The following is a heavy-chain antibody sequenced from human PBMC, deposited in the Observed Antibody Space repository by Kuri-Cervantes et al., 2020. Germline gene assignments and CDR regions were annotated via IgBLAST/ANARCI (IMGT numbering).Heavy chain of an antibody. Sequence: SETLSLTCTVSGGSINSGGYYWSWIRQHPGKGLEWIGYIYHSGSTYYNPSLKGRVTISVDRSKNQFSLKLSSVTAADTAVYYCARGPWLTTVTTGFDYWGQGTLVTVSS. CDR2: IYHSGST. CDR1: GGSINSGGYY. CDR3: ARGPWLTTVTTGFDY. J-gene: IGHJ4*02. V-gene: IGHV4-30-2*01. D-gene: IGHD4-17*01.